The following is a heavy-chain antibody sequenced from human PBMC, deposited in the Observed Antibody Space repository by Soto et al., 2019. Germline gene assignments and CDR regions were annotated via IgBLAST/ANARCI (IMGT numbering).Heavy chain of an antibody. CDR3: ARGDSFHSSGYYL. Sequence: QVQLVESGGGVVQPGRSLRLSCAASGFTFSSYGMHWVRQAPGKGLEWVAVIWYDGSNKYYADSVKGRFTISRDNSKNTLYLQMNSLRAEDTAVYYCARGDSFHSSGYYLWGQGTLVTVSP. J-gene: IGHJ4*02. D-gene: IGHD3-22*01. V-gene: IGHV3-33*01. CDR2: IWYDGSNK. CDR1: GFTFSSYG.